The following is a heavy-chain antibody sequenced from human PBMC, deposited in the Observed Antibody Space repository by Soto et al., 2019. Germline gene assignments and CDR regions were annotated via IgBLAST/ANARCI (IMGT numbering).Heavy chain of an antibody. Sequence: GGSLRLSCAASGFTFITYAMTWVRQAPGKGLDWVAAISGSADGTYYADSVKGRFTISRDNPQDTLYLQMNSLRADDTAVYYCATAVVVGAWFEPWGQGTLVTVSS. V-gene: IGHV3-23*01. D-gene: IGHD2-15*01. CDR2: ISGSADGT. CDR3: ATAVVVGAWFEP. J-gene: IGHJ5*02. CDR1: GFTFITYA.